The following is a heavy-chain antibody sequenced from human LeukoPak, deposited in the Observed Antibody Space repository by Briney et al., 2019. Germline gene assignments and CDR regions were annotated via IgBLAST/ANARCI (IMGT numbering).Heavy chain of an antibody. D-gene: IGHD2-15*01. CDR2: INSDGSNT. CDR1: GFTFNRFW. CDR3: AREDPYSEGMDV. J-gene: IGHJ6*02. Sequence: GGSLRLSCAASGFTFNRFWMHWVRQVPGKGLEWVSRINSDGSNTTYADSVRGRLTTSRDNAKNTLYLQMNSLRAEDTAVYYCAREDPYSEGMDVWGQGTTVTVSS. V-gene: IGHV3-74*03.